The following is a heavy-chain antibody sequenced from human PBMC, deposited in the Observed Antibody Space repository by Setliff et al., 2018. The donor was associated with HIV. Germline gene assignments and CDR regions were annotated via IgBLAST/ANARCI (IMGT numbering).Heavy chain of an antibody. V-gene: IGHV1-24*01. D-gene: IGHD2-2*01. Sequence: GASVKVSCKVSGFTLREVSMHWVRQAPGKGLEWMGYFDPEDGETVYAQKFQGRVTMTEDTSTDTAHMELSGLRSEDTAVYYCAIDMVGGWLRPMPDFWGQGALVTVS. CDR2: FDPEDGET. CDR3: AIDMVGGWLRPMPDF. J-gene: IGHJ4*02. CDR1: GFTLREVS.